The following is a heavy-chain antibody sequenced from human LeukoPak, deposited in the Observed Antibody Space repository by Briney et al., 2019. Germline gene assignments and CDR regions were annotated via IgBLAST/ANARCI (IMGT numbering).Heavy chain of an antibody. CDR1: GYTFTGYY. CDR2: INPNSGGT. V-gene: IGHV1-2*02. D-gene: IGHD1-26*01. Sequence: AASVKVSCKTSGYTFTGYYMHWVRQAPGQGLEWMGWINPNSGGTNYAQKFQGRVTMTRDTSISTAYMGLSRLRSDDTAVYYCASDSGSYQASNSYWGQGTLVTVSS. CDR3: ASDSGSYQASNSY. J-gene: IGHJ4*02.